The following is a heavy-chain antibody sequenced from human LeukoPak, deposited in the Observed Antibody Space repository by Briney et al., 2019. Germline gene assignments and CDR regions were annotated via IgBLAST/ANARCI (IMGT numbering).Heavy chain of an antibody. CDR2: THYSGNT. D-gene: IGHD3/OR15-3a*01. J-gene: IGHJ5*02. Sequence: PSETLSLTCTVSGGSISNYYWNWMRQSPGKGLEWIGYTHYSGNTNYNPSLKSRVTISIDTSKNQFSLKLSSVTAADTAVYYCARGDGNDFKWFDPWGQGTLVTVSS. V-gene: IGHV4-59*01. CDR1: GGSISNYY. CDR3: ARGDGNDFKWFDP.